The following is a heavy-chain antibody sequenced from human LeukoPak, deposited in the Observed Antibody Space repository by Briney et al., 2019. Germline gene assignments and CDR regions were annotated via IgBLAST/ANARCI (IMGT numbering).Heavy chain of an antibody. J-gene: IGHJ3*02. CDR1: GGSISSYY. CDR2: IYYSGST. D-gene: IGHD2-15*01. V-gene: IGHV4-59*12. CDR3: ARGSSGGPQGDAFDI. Sequence: SETLSLTCTVSGGSISSYYWSWIRQPPGKGLEWIGYIYYSGSTNYNPSLKSRVTISVDTSKNQFSLKLSSVTAADTAVYYCARGSSGGPQGDAFDIWGQGTMVTVSS.